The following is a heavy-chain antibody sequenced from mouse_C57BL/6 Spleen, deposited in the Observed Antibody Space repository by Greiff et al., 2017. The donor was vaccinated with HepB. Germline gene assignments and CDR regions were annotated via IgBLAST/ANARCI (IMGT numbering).Heavy chain of an antibody. CDR1: GFTFSSYA. V-gene: IGHV5-4*01. J-gene: IGHJ3*01. CDR2: ISDGGSYT. CDR3: ARDQGGYGPFAY. Sequence: EVKLMESGGGLVKPGGSLKLSCAASGFTFSSYAMSWVRQTPEKRLEWVATISDGGSYTYYPDNVKGRFTISRDNAKNNLYLQMSHLKSEDTAMYYCARDQGGYGPFAYWGQGTLVTVSA. D-gene: IGHD2-2*01.